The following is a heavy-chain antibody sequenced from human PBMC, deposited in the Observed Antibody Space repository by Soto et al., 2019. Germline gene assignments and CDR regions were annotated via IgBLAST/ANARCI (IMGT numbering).Heavy chain of an antibody. CDR3: AKRGSSSWSNFDS. CDR1: GFTFSSSA. D-gene: IGHD6-13*01. CDR2: ISGSGDTT. V-gene: IGHV3-23*01. Sequence: GGSLRLSCAASGFTFSSSAMNWVRQAPGKGLEWVSAISGSGDTTYYADSVKGRFTSSRDNSKNTLFLQMSSLRAEDTAVYYCAKRGSSSWSNFDSWGQGTLVTVSS. J-gene: IGHJ4*02.